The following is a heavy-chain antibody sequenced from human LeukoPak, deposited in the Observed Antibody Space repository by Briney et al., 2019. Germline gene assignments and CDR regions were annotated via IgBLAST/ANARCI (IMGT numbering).Heavy chain of an antibody. CDR3: ARDSGSSSWFGFQH. V-gene: IGHV4-59*01. Sequence: SETLSLTCAVYGGSFSGYYWSWIRQPPGKGLEWIGYIYYSGSTNYNPSLKSRVTISVDTSKNQFSLKLSSVTAADTAVYYCARDSGSSSWFGFQHWGQGTLVTVSS. J-gene: IGHJ1*01. CDR2: IYYSGST. CDR1: GGSFSGYY. D-gene: IGHD6-13*01.